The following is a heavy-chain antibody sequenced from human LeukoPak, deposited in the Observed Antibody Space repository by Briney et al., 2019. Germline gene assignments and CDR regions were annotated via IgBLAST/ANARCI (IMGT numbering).Heavy chain of an antibody. Sequence: SETLSLTCAVSGVSISSNNWWSWVRQPPGKGLEWIGEIYHSGTTNYKPSLKSRVTISVDKSKNQFSLNLNSVTAADTAVYYCTRGLGSSSPTYWGQGTLVTVSA. CDR3: TRGLGSSSPTY. V-gene: IGHV4-4*02. J-gene: IGHJ4*02. CDR1: GVSISSNNW. CDR2: IYHSGTT. D-gene: IGHD6-6*01.